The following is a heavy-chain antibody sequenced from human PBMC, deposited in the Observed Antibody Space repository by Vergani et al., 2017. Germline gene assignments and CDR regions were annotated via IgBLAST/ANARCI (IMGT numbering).Heavy chain of an antibody. D-gene: IGHD5-18*01. CDR3: ARDPDTAMVMGRDAFDI. Sequence: EVQLLESGGGLVQPGGSLRLSCAASGFTFSSYAMSWVRQAPGKGLEWVSAISGSGGSTYYADSVKGRFTISRDNSKNTLYLQMNSLRAEDTAVYYCARDPDTAMVMGRDAFDIWGRGTMVTVSS. CDR2: ISGSGGST. J-gene: IGHJ3*02. V-gene: IGHV3-23*01. CDR1: GFTFSSYA.